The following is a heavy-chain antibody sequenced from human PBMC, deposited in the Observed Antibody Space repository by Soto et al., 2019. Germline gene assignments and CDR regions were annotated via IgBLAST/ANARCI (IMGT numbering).Heavy chain of an antibody. Sequence: QVQLQESGPGLVKPSQTLSLTCTVSGGSISSGGYYWSWIRQHPGKGLEWIGYIYYSGSTYYHPSLKSRLTMSVDTSKHQFSLKLSSVTAADTAVYYCARGVTMVRGIGLFYFDYWGQGTLVTVSS. V-gene: IGHV4-31*03. CDR2: IYYSGST. CDR1: GGSISSGGYY. J-gene: IGHJ4*02. CDR3: ARGVTMVRGIGLFYFDY. D-gene: IGHD3-10*01.